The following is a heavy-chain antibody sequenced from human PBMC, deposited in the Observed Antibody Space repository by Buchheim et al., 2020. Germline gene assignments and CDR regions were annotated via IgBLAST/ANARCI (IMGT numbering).Heavy chain of an antibody. CDR3: ARQRKVTMIVVGQNWFDP. J-gene: IGHJ5*02. CDR2: IYYSGSP. Sequence: QLQLQESGPGLVKPSETLSLTCTVSGGSISSSSYYWGWIRQPPGKGLEWIGSIYYSGSPYYNPSLKSRVTLSVDPSTHQFTLKLSTVTAADTAVYYCARQRKVTMIVVGQNWFDPWGQGTL. V-gene: IGHV4-39*01. CDR1: GGSISSSSYY. D-gene: IGHD3-22*01.